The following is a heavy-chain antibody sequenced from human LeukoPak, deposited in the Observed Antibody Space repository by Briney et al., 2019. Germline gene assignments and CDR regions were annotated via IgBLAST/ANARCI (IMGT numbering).Heavy chain of an antibody. V-gene: IGHV4-34*01. J-gene: IGHJ4*02. CDR3: AGGYSYGHDY. CDR2: INHSGST. D-gene: IGHD5-18*01. Sequence: SETLSLTCAVYGGSFSGYYWSWIRQPPGKGLEWIGEINHSGSTNYNPSLKSRVTISVDTSKNRFSLKLSSVTAADTAVYYCAGGYSYGHDYWGQGTLVTVSS. CDR1: GGSFSGYY.